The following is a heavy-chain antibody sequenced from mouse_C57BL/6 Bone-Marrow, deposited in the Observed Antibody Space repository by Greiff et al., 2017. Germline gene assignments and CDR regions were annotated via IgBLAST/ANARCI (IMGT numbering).Heavy chain of an antibody. D-gene: IGHD1-2*01. CDR2: ISNGGGST. V-gene: IGHV5-12*01. CDR3: AGHHWD. J-gene: IGHJ3*01. CDR1: GFTFSDYY. Sequence: EVMLVESGGGLVQPGGSLKLSCAASGFTFSDYYMYWVRQTPEKRLEWVAYISNGGGSTYYPDTVQGRFTLSRDNAKNTQYLQMSRLPSEGTAVYYCAGHHWDWGQGTLVTVSA.